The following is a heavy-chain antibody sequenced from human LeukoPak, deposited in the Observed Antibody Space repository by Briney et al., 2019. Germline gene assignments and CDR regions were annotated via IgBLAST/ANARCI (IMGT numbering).Heavy chain of an antibody. D-gene: IGHD3-9*01. CDR3: ARDHTGYYYFDY. J-gene: IGHJ4*02. V-gene: IGHV1-18*01. CDR1: GYTFTSYG. Sequence: ASVTVSCKASGYTFTSYGISWVRQAPGQGLEWMGWISAYNGNTNYAQKLQGRVTMTTDTSTSTAYMELRSLRSDDTAVYYCARDHTGYYYFDYWGQGTLVTVSS. CDR2: ISAYNGNT.